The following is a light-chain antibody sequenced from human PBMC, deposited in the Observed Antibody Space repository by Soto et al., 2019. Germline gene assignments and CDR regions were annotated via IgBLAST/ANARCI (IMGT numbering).Light chain of an antibody. Sequence: QSVLTQPPSVSGAPGQRVTISCTGSSSNIGAGYDVHWYQQLPGTAPKLLIYGNSNRPSGVPDRFSGSKSGISASLTISGLQTEDEADYYCISYTDRQSYLFGTGTKVTVL. CDR1: SSNIGAGYD. CDR2: GNS. V-gene: IGLV1-40*01. CDR3: ISYTDRQSYL. J-gene: IGLJ1*01.